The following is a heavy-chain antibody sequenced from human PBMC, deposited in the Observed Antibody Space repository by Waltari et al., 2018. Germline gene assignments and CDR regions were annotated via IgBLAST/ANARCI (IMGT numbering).Heavy chain of an antibody. CDR3: ATCIAAAGYYYYYGMDV. CDR1: GYTFTGYY. D-gene: IGHD6-13*01. V-gene: IGHV1-2*02. CDR2: INPNSGGT. Sequence: QVQLVQSGAEVKKPGASVKVSCKASGYTFTGYYMHWVRQAPGQGLEWMGCINPNSGGTNYAQKFQGRVTMTRDTSISTAYMELSRLRSDDTAVYYCATCIAAAGYYYYYGMDVWGQGTTVTVSS. J-gene: IGHJ6*02.